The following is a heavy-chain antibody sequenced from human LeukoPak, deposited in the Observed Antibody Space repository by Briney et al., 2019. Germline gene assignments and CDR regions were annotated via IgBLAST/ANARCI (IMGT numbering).Heavy chain of an antibody. D-gene: IGHD3-10*01. J-gene: IGHJ1*01. V-gene: IGHV4-34*01. CDR1: GGSFSGYY. CDR2: INHSGST. CDR3: ARGSRAHYGSGSYYKGGYFQH. Sequence: PSENLSLTCAVYGGSFSGYYWSWIRQPPGKGLEWIGEINHSGSTNYNPSLKSRVTISVDTSKNQFSLKLSSVTAADTAVYYCARGSRAHYGSGSYYKGGYFQHWGQGTLVTVSS.